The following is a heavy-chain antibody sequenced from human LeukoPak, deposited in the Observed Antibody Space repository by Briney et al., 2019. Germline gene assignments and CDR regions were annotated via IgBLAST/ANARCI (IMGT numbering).Heavy chain of an antibody. CDR2: INPSGGST. Sequence: ASVKVSCKASADTFGSYAISWVRQAPGQGLEWMGIINPSGGSTSYAQKFQDRVTMTRDTSTSTVYLELSSLRSEDTAMYYCARRGSYYNVADYWGQGTLVTVSP. J-gene: IGHJ4*02. V-gene: IGHV1-46*01. CDR3: ARRGSYYNVADY. CDR1: ADTFGSYA. D-gene: IGHD1-26*01.